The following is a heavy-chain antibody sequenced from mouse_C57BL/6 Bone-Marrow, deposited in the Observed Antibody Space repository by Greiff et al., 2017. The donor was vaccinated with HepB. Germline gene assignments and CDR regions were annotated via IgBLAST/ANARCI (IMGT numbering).Heavy chain of an antibody. Sequence: QLVESGGGLVQPGGSLKLSCAASGFPFSDYYMYWVRQTPEKRLEWVAYISNGGGSTYYPDTVKGRFTISRDNAKNTLYLQMRRLKSDDTAMYYCARRYGSSLPWFAYWGQGTLVTVSA. CDR1: GFPFSDYY. CDR2: ISNGGGST. V-gene: IGHV5-12*01. J-gene: IGHJ3*01. D-gene: IGHD1-1*01. CDR3: ARRYGSSLPWFAY.